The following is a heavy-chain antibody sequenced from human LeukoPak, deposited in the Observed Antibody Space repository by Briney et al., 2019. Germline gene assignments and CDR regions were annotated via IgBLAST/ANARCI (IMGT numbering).Heavy chain of an antibody. V-gene: IGHV3-23*01. Sequence: PGGSLRLFCAGSGFTFSSYAMSWVRPAPGEGLELVSAISGCGGSTSYADSVKGRFTISRDNSKNTLYLHMNSLRAEDTAVYYCAKDSTRSSGYFFHDNDAFDIWGQGTMVTVSS. CDR1: GFTFSSYA. CDR2: ISGCGGST. D-gene: IGHD3-22*01. CDR3: AKDSTRSSGYFFHDNDAFDI. J-gene: IGHJ3*02.